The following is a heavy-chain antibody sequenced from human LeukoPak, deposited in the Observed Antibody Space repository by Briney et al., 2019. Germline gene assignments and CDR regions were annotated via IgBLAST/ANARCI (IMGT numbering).Heavy chain of an antibody. V-gene: IGHV3-30*18. J-gene: IGHJ4*02. CDR2: ISYDGSNK. Sequence: PGGSLRLSCAASGFIFSSYGMHWVRQAPGKGLEWVAVISYDGSNKYYADSVKGRFTISRDNAKNSLYLQMNSLRAEDTALYYCAKGFVVVVAEGFDYWGQGTLVTVSS. CDR3: AKGFVVVVAEGFDY. CDR1: GFIFSSYG. D-gene: IGHD2-15*01.